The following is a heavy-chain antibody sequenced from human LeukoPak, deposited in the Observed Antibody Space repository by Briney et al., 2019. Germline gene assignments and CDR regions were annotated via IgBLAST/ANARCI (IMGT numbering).Heavy chain of an antibody. J-gene: IGHJ4*02. CDR3: ARGLYYYDGSGYYPLDD. CDR2: IIPIFGTA. V-gene: IGHV1-69*05. D-gene: IGHD3-22*01. CDR1: GGTFSSYA. Sequence: SVKVSCKASGGTFSSYAISWVRQAPGQGLEWMGRIIPIFGTANYAQKFQGRVTITTDESTSTAYMELSSLRSEDTAVYYCARGLYYYDGSGYYPLDDWGQGTLVTVSS.